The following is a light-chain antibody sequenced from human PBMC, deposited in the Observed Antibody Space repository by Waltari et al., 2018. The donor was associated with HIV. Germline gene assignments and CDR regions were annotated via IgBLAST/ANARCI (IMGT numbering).Light chain of an antibody. CDR2: GAS. CDR1: QSVSSY. Sequence: IVLIQSPVTLSFSPGERATLSCRASQSVSSYLAWYQHEPGQAPRLLINGASTKATGIPARFSGSGSGTDFTLTISSLEPGDFGVYYCQQRGNWPITFGQGTRLEIK. J-gene: IGKJ5*01. CDR3: QQRGNWPIT. V-gene: IGKV3-11*01.